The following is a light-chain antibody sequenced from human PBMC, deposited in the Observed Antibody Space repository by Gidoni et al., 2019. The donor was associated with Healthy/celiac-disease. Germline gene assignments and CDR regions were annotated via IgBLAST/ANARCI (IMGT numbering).Light chain of an antibody. V-gene: IGKV1-12*01. CDR1: QGISSC. Sequence: IQMTHTPSCVSASEGDRVTITCRASQGISSCLAWYQQKTGKAPKRLIYAASSLQSGVPSRFSGSGSGTDFTLTISSLQPEDFATYYCQQANSFPLTFXGXTKVEIK. J-gene: IGKJ4*01. CDR2: AAS. CDR3: QQANSFPLT.